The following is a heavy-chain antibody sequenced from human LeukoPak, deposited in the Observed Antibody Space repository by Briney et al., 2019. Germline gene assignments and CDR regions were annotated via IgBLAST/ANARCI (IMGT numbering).Heavy chain of an antibody. V-gene: IGHV3-33*01. Sequence: GGSLRLSCAASGFTFSSYGMHWVRQAPGKGLEWVAVIWYDGSNKYYAASVKGRFTISRDNSKNTLYLQMNSLRAEDTAVYYCAREPSRAYYYYMDVWGKGTTVTVSS. J-gene: IGHJ6*03. CDR1: GFTFSSYG. CDR3: AREPSRAYYYYMDV. CDR2: IWYDGSNK.